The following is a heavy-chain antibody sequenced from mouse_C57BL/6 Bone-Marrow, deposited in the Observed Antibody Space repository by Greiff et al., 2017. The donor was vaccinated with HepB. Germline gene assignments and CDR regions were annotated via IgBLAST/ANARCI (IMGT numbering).Heavy chain of an antibody. D-gene: IGHD1-1*01. V-gene: IGHV14-4*01. J-gene: IGHJ4*01. CDR1: GFIIKDDY. Sequence: VQLQQSGAELVRPGASVKLSCTASGFIIKDDYMHWVKQRPEQGLEWIGWIDPENGDTEYASKFQGKATITADTSSNTAYLQLSSLTSEDTAVYYCTTYYYGSSTGYAMDYWGQGTSVTVSS. CDR2: IDPENGDT. CDR3: TTYYYGSSTGYAMDY.